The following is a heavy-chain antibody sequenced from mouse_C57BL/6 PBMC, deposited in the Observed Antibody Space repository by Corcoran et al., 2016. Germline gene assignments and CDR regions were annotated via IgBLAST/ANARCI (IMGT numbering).Heavy chain of an antibody. V-gene: IGHV1-75*01. D-gene: IGHD3-1*01. J-gene: IGHJ3*01. Sequence: QVQLQQSGPELVKPGASVKISCKASDYTFTDYYINWVKQRPGQGLEWIGWIFPGSGSTYYNEKFKGKATLTVDKSSSTAYMLLSSLTSEDSAVYFCAHQLGYLRGFAYWGQGTLVTVSA. CDR3: AHQLGYLRGFAY. CDR2: IFPGSGST. CDR1: DYTFTDYY.